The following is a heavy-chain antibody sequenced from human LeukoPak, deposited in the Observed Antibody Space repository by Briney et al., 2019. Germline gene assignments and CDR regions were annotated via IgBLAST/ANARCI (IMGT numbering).Heavy chain of an antibody. CDR2: IYTSGST. V-gene: IGHV4-4*09. Sequence: PSETLSLTCTVSGGSISSYYWSWIRQPPGKGLEWIGYIYTSGSTNYNPSLKSRVTISVDTSKNQFSLKLSSVTAADTAVYYCARRADCSSPSCYLDYWFDPWGQGTLVTVSS. D-gene: IGHD2-2*01. CDR3: ARRADCSSPSCYLDYWFDP. J-gene: IGHJ5*02. CDR1: GGSISSYY.